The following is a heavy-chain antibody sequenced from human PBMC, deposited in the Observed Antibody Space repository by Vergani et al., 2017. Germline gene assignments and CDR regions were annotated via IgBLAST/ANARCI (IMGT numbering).Heavy chain of an antibody. CDR1: GGTFSSYA. CDR2: FDPEDGET. V-gene: IGHV1-24*01. J-gene: IGHJ4*02. D-gene: IGHD1-26*01. CDR3: ATRAPAKWELIPLGY. Sequence: QVQLVQSGAEVKKPGSSVKVSCKASGGTFSSYAISWVRQAPGKGLEWMGGFDPEDGETIYAQKFKGRVTMTEDTSTDTAYMELSSLRSEDTAVYYGATRAPAKWELIPLGYWGQGTLVTVSS.